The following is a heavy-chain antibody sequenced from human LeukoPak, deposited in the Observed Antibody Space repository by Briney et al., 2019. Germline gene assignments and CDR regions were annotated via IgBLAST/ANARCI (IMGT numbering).Heavy chain of an antibody. J-gene: IGHJ5*02. CDR1: GGSFSGYY. V-gene: IGHV4-34*01. Sequence: SSETLSLTCAVYGGSFSGYYWSWIRQPPGKGLEWIGEINHSGSTNYNPSLKSRVTISVDTSKNQFSLKLSSVTAADTAVYYCARFSAAAHNWFDPWGQGTLVTVSS. D-gene: IGHD2-2*01. CDR3: ARFSAAAHNWFDP. CDR2: INHSGST.